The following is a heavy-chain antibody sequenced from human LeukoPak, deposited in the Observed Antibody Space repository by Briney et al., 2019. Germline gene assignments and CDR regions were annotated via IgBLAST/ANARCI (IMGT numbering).Heavy chain of an antibody. CDR2: IKSKIDGETT. CDR3: TTEYEGSGSAFDI. D-gene: IGHD1-26*01. Sequence: SGGSLRLSCAASGFTFTGAWMSWVRQAPGKGLEWIGRIKSKIDGETTDYVAPVKGRFTISRDNSKNTLQMNSLKIEDTAVYYCTTEYEGSGSAFDIWGQGTMVTVAS. J-gene: IGHJ3*02. CDR1: GFTFTGAW. V-gene: IGHV3-15*01.